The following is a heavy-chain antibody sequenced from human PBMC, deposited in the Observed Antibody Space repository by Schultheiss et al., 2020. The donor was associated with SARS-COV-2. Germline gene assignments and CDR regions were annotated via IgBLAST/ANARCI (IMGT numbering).Heavy chain of an antibody. CDR2: ISSSSSYI. D-gene: IGHD2-2*02. Sequence: GGSLRLSCVASGFTFSSYSMNWVRQAPGKGLEWVSSISSSSSYIYYADSVKGRFTISRDNAKNSLYLQMNSLRAEDTAVYYCTITGGCSSTSCYNTTVDYWGQLTLVTVSS. V-gene: IGHV3-21*01. CDR1: GFTFSSYS. CDR3: TITGGCSSTSCYNTTVDY. J-gene: IGHJ4*02.